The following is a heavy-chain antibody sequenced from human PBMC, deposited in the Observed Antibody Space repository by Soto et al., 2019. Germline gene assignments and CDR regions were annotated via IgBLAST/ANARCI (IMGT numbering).Heavy chain of an antibody. CDR3: ARDRHSYGVSSSSGVGWLDP. CDR2: INPKTGVT. J-gene: IGHJ5*02. D-gene: IGHD4-17*01. Sequence: QVQLLQSGAEMKQPGASVKVSCRTSGYTFTAFYLQCVRRAPGQGLEWMGWINPKTGVTNYTQNFQVLVTVTRHASISTAYLELRRLRPAGTACYFCARDRHSYGVSSSSGVGWLDPWGQGTLVTVSS. CDR1: GYTFTAFY. V-gene: IGHV1-2*04.